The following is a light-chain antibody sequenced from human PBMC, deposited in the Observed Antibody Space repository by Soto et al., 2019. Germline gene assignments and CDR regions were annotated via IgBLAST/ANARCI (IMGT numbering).Light chain of an antibody. V-gene: IGKV3-20*01. CDR1: QSVSNAY. CDR3: QQYGGSPLP. Sequence: EIVLTQSPGTLSLSPGERATLSCRASQSVSNAYLAWYQEKPGEAPRLLIYGASNRPTGIPDRFTGSGSGTDFNHTISRLVPEELGIYYCQQYGGSPLPFGGGPKVEIK. CDR2: GAS. J-gene: IGKJ4*01.